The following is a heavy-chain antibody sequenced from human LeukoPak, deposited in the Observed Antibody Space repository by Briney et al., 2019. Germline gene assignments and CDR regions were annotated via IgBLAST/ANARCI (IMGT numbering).Heavy chain of an antibody. CDR1: GFTFSSYA. V-gene: IGHV3-23*01. CDR2: INGSGGST. J-gene: IGHJ6*03. CDR3: AKDRAASYYYYYMDV. Sequence: PGGSLRLSCAASGFTFSSYAMSWVRQAPGKGLEWVSAINGSGGSTYYADSVKGRFTISRDNSKNTLYLQMNSLRAEDTAVYYCAKDRAASYYYYYMDVWGKGTTVTVSS. D-gene: IGHD6-25*01.